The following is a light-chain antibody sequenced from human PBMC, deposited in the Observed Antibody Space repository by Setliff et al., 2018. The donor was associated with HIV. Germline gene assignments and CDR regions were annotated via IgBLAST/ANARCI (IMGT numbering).Light chain of an antibody. CDR3: CSWAGSSTYV. CDR2: SVT. J-gene: IGLJ1*01. CDR1: NSDIGSHDY. V-gene: IGLV2-23*02. Sequence: QSALTQPASVSGSPGQSITISCSGTNSDIGSHDYVSWYQQHPGKAPKLIIFSVTYRPSGVSDRFSGSKSGNTASLTISGLQAEDEADYYCCSWAGSSTYVFGTGTKGTVL.